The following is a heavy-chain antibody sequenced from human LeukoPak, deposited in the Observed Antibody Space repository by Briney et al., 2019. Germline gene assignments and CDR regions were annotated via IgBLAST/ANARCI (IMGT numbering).Heavy chain of an antibody. V-gene: IGHV3-74*01. CDR3: ARGTIERAGIDS. D-gene: IGHD6-19*01. Sequence: GGSRRPSCAASGFTFSSHYIHWVRQVPGKGRVWVSDINADGRRSSYTDSVKGRFTISRDNAQNTVSLQMNSLRGEDTAVYYCARGTIERAGIDSWGQGTLVTVSS. CDR2: INADGRRS. J-gene: IGHJ4*02. CDR1: GFTFSSHY.